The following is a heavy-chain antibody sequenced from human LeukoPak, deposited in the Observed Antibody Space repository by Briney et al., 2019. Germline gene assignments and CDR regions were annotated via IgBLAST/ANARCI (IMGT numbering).Heavy chain of an antibody. CDR3: ARDREYRSSSYPLDY. D-gene: IGHD6-6*01. CDR1: GYTFSGYY. CDR2: INPNSGDT. Sequence: GASVKVSCKASGYTFSGYYIHWVRQAPGQGLEWMGWINPNSGDTKYGQKFQGRVTMTRDTSISTAYMELSRLRSDGTAVYFCARDREYRSSSYPLDYWGQGTLVTVSS. J-gene: IGHJ4*02. V-gene: IGHV1-2*02.